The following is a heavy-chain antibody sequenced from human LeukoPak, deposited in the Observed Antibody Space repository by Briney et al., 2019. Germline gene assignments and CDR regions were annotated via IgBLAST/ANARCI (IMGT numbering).Heavy chain of an antibody. D-gene: IGHD2-15*01. CDR3: AGNGFRTHSGASCYSDYIDV. J-gene: IGHJ6*03. CDR2: IYYTGKI. V-gene: IGHV4-59*02. CDR1: GFTVSGDS. Sequence: PSETLSLTCTVSGFTVSGDSWTWLRQAPGKGLEWIGYIYYTGKINDNHSLKSGAATSVDTSSTQFSLQLTSVTAADTAVYYCAGNGFRTHSGASCYSDYIDVWGKGTTVTVSS.